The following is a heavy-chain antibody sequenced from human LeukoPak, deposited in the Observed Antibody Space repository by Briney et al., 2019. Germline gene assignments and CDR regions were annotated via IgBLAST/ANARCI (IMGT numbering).Heavy chain of an antibody. CDR2: IKKDGSEK. CDR1: GFTFSSYW. Sequence: GGSLRLSCAASGFTFSSYWMSWVRQAPGKGLEWVANIKKDGSEKYYVDSVKGRFTISRDNAKNSLYLQMNSLRAEDTAVYYCARDRNYYDSSGNAFDIWGQGTMVTVSS. J-gene: IGHJ3*02. V-gene: IGHV3-7*01. D-gene: IGHD3-22*01. CDR3: ARDRNYYDSSGNAFDI.